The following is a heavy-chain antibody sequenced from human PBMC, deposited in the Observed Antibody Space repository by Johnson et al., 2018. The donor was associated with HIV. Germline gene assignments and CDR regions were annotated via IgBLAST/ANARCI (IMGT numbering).Heavy chain of an antibody. J-gene: IGHJ3*01. V-gene: IGHV3-73*02. CDR2: IRSKANCYAT. CDR3: AKDHNYGSYLLAFDV. D-gene: IGHD3-10*01. CDR1: GFTFSGSA. Sequence: VESGGGLVQPGGSLKLSCAASGFTFSGSAMHWVRQASGKGLEWVGRIRSKANCYATAYAASVNGRFTISRDNAKNSLYLQMNSLRAEDTALYYCAKDHNYGSYLLAFDVWGQGTMVTVS.